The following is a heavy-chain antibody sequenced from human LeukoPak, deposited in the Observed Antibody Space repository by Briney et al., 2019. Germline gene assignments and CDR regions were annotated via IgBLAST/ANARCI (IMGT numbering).Heavy chain of an antibody. J-gene: IGHJ4*02. CDR2: IYYSGST. Sequence: SETLSLTCTVSGGSISSYYWSWIRQPPGKGLEWIGCIYYSGSTNYNPSLKSRVTISVDTSKNQFSLKLSSVTAADTAVYYCARGRSMVRGVIWNYWGQGTLVTVSS. CDR1: GGSISSYY. CDR3: ARGRSMVRGVIWNY. V-gene: IGHV4-59*01. D-gene: IGHD3-10*01.